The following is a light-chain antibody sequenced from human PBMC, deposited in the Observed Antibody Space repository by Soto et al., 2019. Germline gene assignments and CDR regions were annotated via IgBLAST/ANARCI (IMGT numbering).Light chain of an antibody. CDR1: SSNIGAGYD. CDR3: QSYDSSLSGYV. J-gene: IGLJ1*01. CDR2: GNS. Sequence: QSVLTQPPSVSGAPGQRVTISFTGSSSNIGAGYDVHWYQQLPGTAPNLLIYGNSNRPSGVPDRFSGSKSGTSASLAITGLQAEDEADYYCQSYDSSLSGYVFGTGTKVT. V-gene: IGLV1-40*01.